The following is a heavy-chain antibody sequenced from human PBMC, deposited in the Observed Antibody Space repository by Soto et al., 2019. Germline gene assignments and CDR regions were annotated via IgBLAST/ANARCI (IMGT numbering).Heavy chain of an antibody. J-gene: IGHJ5*02. Sequence: EVQLVESGGGLVQPGGSLRLSCAASGFTFSSYEMNWVRQAPGKGLEWVSSISSSSSYIYYADSVKGRFTISRDNAKNSLYLQMNSLRAEDTAVYYCASSTDYYDSSGYYLDPWGQGTLVTVSS. V-gene: IGHV3-48*03. CDR2: ISSSSSYI. CDR3: ASSTDYYDSSGYYLDP. CDR1: GFTFSSYE. D-gene: IGHD3-22*01.